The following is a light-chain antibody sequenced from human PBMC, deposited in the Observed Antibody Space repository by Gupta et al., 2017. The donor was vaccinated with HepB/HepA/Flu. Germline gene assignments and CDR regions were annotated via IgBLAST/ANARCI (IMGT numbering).Light chain of an antibody. V-gene: IGKV4-1*01. CDR2: WAS. CDR3: QQEDNFPIT. CDR1: QSVLYSSNNKNY. Sequence: DIVMTQSPDSLAVSLGERATINCKSSQSVLYSSNNKNYLTWYQQKPGQPPKLLIYWASTRESGVPDRFSGSGSGTDFTLTISSLQAEDVAVYYCQQEDNFPITFGQGTRLEIK. J-gene: IGKJ5*01.